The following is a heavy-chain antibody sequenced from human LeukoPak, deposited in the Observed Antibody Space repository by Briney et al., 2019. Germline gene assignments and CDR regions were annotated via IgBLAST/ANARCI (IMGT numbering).Heavy chain of an antibody. CDR1: GGSISSYY. CDR2: IYYSGSS. Sequence: SETLSLTCTVSGGSISSYYWSWIRQPPGKGPEWIGYIYYSGSSNYNPSLKSRVTISVDTSKNQFSLKLSSVTAADTAVYYCARGYDFWSDYYFDYWGQGTLVTVSS. V-gene: IGHV4-59*01. CDR3: ARGYDFWSDYYFDY. J-gene: IGHJ4*02. D-gene: IGHD3-3*01.